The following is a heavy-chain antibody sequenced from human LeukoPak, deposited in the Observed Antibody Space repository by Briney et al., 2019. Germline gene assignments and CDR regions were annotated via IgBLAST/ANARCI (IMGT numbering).Heavy chain of an antibody. CDR1: GGSFSGYY. CDR3: ARGSYYGSGSYYNRAYYFDY. D-gene: IGHD3-10*01. V-gene: IGHV4-38-2*01. CDR2: IYHSGST. Sequence: DPSETLSLTCAVYGGSFSGYYWGWIRQPPGKGLEWIGSIYHSGSTYYNPSLKSRVTISVDTSTNQFSLKLSSVTAADTAVYYCARGSYYGSGSYYNRAYYFDYWGQGTLVTVSS. J-gene: IGHJ4*02.